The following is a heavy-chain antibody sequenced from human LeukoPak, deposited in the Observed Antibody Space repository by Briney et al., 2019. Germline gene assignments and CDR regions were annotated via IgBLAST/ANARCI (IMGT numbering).Heavy chain of an antibody. J-gene: IGHJ5*02. Sequence: PGGSLRLSCAASGFTFDDYAMHWVRQAPGKGLEWVSGISWNSGSIGYADSVKGRFTISRDNAKNSLYLQMNSLRAEDTAVYYCARGLRALAVAAHNWFDPWGQGTLVTVSS. CDR3: ARGLRALAVAAHNWFDP. V-gene: IGHV3-9*01. D-gene: IGHD6-19*01. CDR2: ISWNSGSI. CDR1: GFTFDDYA.